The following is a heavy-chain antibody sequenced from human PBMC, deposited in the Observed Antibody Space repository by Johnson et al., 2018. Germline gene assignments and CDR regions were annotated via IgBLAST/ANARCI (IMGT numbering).Heavy chain of an antibody. V-gene: IGHV3-15*07. D-gene: IGHD2-2*03. Sequence: VQLVQSGGGSVRPGGSLRLSCAASGFTFINAWMNWVRQAPGKGLEWVGRIKSRREGGPLDYAPPVKGRFTISRDDSRNMLLLQMNSLRTEDTALYYCTTAHLDSHPLDAFDLWGQGTMVTVSS. CDR1: GFTFINAW. CDR2: IKSRREGGPL. J-gene: IGHJ3*01. CDR3: TTAHLDSHPLDAFDL.